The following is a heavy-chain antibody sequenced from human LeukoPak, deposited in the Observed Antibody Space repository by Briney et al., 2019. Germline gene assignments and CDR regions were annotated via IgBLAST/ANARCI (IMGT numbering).Heavy chain of an antibody. D-gene: IGHD3-22*01. V-gene: IGHV1-69*04. J-gene: IGHJ4*02. CDR3: ARDGNSDSSGYYYNY. Sequence: GASVKVSCKASGGTFSSYAISWVRQAPGQGLEWMGRIIPILGIANYAQKFQGRVTITADKSTSTAYMELSSLRSEDTAVYYCARDGNSDSSGYYYNYWGQGTLVTVSS. CDR2: IIPILGIA. CDR1: GGTFSSYA.